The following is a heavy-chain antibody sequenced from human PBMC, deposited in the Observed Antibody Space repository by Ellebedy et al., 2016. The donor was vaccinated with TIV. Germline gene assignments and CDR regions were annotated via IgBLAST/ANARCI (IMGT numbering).Heavy chain of an antibody. CDR1: GGTFSRHA. J-gene: IGHJ4*02. Sequence: ASVKVSCKASGGTFSRHAITWVRQAPGQGLEWMGVFVPILGSANYAQKFRGRVTITADESTTTSYMDLSRLRSDDTAVYYCARGGSGSYPDPVDYWGQGTLVTVSS. D-gene: IGHD1-26*01. V-gene: IGHV1-69*13. CDR3: ARGGSGSYPDPVDY. CDR2: FVPILGSA.